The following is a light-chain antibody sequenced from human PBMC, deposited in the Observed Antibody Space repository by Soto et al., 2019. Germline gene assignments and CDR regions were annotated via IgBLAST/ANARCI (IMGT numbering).Light chain of an antibody. CDR2: GAA. CDR3: QHYGSSPT. CDR1: QTISSDY. J-gene: IGKJ1*01. V-gene: IGKV3-20*01. Sequence: EILLTQSPGTLSLSPGERATLSCRASQTISSDYLAWYQQKPGQAPRLLIFGAATRAADIPDRFSGSGSGTDFTLTISRLEPEDFAVYYCQHYGSSPTFGQGTKVDIK.